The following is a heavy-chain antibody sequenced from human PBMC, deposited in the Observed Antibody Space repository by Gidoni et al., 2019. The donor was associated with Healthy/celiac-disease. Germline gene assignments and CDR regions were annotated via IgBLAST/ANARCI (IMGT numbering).Heavy chain of an antibody. CDR2: IDHSGST. Sequence: QVQLQQWGAGLLKPSETLSLTCAVYCASFSGYYWSGIRQPPGKGLEWIGEIDHSGSTNYNPSLKSRVTISVDASKNQFSLKLSSVTAADTAVYYCARGDYVWGSYRYNWFDPWGQGTLVTVSS. CDR3: ARGDYVWGSYRYNWFDP. J-gene: IGHJ5*02. CDR1: CASFSGYY. D-gene: IGHD3-16*02. V-gene: IGHV4-34*01.